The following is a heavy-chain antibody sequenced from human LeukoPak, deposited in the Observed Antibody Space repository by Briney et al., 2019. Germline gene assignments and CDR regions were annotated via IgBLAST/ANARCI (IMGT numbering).Heavy chain of an antibody. CDR1: GFTFSSYE. D-gene: IGHD2-15*01. CDR2: ISSSGSNI. J-gene: IGHJ4*02. Sequence: PGGSLRLSCAASGFTFSSYEMNWVRQAPGKGLEWVSYISSSGSNIYYADSVKGRFTISRDNAKNSLYLQMNSLRAEDTAVYYCARGTFLAASDFDYRGQGTLVTVSS. CDR3: ARGTFLAASDFDY. V-gene: IGHV3-48*03.